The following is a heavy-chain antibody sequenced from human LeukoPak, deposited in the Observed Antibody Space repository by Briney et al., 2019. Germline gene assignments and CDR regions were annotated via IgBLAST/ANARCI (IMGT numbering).Heavy chain of an antibody. V-gene: IGHV3-23*01. Sequence: GGSLRLSCAASGFTFSSYAMSWVRQAPGKGLEWVSAISGSGGSTYYADSVKGRFTISRDNSKNTLYLQMNSLRAEDTAVYYCAKGSGYSGYDTAYWDYWGQGTLVTVSS. J-gene: IGHJ4*02. CDR1: GFTFSSYA. CDR3: AKGSGYSGYDTAYWDY. D-gene: IGHD5-12*01. CDR2: ISGSGGST.